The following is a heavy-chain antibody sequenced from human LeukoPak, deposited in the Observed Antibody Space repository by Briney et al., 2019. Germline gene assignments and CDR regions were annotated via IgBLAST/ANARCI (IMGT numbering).Heavy chain of an antibody. D-gene: IGHD2-2*01. CDR3: TTEACSRTSCYGEFDY. V-gene: IGHV3-15*01. CDR1: GFTFSNAW. J-gene: IGHJ4*02. Sequence: GGSLRLSCAASGFTFSNAWMSWVRQAPGKGLEWVGRMKSKTDGGTTDYAAPVKGRFTISRDDSKNTLYLQMNSLKTEDTAVYYCTTEACSRTSCYGEFDYWGQGTLVTVPS. CDR2: MKSKTDGGTT.